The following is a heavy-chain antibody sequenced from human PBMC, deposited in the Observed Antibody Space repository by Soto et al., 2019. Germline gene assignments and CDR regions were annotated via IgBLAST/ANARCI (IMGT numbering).Heavy chain of an antibody. J-gene: IGHJ4*02. Sequence: EVQLVESGGGLVQPGGSLRLSCTASGFTFSDYSMNWVRQAPGKGLEWASYIGTSTSTVYYADSVEGRFSISRDNXXXXXXXXXXXXXXXXXXXXXXXXXXXXXFDYWGQGILVTVSP. CDR1: GFTFSDYS. CDR2: IGTSTSTV. V-gene: IGHV3-48*01. CDR3: XXXXXXXFDY.